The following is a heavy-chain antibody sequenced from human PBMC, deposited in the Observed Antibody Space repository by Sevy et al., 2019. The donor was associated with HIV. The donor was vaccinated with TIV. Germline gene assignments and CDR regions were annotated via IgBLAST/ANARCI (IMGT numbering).Heavy chain of an antibody. D-gene: IGHD2-8*01. V-gene: IGHV4-39*01. J-gene: IGHJ2*01. Sequence: SETLSLTCTVSGGSISGSTNYWGWIRQSPGKGLEWIGSLYYGGSTYLDPSLKSRVTTSVDTSKNQFSLKLNSVTAADTAVYYCVRHLTNYLYWYFDLWGRGALVTVSS. CDR3: VRHLTNYLYWYFDL. CDR2: LYYGGST. CDR1: GGSISGSTNY.